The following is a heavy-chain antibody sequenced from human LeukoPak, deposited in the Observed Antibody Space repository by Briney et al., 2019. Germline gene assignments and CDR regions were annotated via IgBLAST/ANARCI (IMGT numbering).Heavy chain of an antibody. CDR3: AKMSVAGQYNDY. J-gene: IGHJ4*02. V-gene: IGHV3-48*03. D-gene: IGHD6-19*01. CDR2: ISTSGDSS. CDR1: GFTFSSYE. Sequence: TGGSLRLSCAASGFTFSSYEMNWVRQAPGKGLEWVSYISTSGDSSYYADSVKGRFTISRDNARNSLYLQMNSLRTEDTAIYYCAKMSVAGQYNDYWGQGTLVTVSS.